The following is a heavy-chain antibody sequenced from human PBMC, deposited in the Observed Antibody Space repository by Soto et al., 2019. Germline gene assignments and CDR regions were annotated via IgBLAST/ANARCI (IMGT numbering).Heavy chain of an antibody. CDR3: AREGGIRYFDWLSPWDVHGAFDI. Sequence: ASVKVSCKASGYTFTSYGISWVRQAPGQGLEWMGWISAYNGNTNYAQKLQGRVTMTTDTSTSTAYMELRSLRSDDTAVYYCAREGGIRYFDWLSPWDVHGAFDIWGQGTMVTVSS. D-gene: IGHD3-9*01. J-gene: IGHJ3*02. CDR2: ISAYNGNT. V-gene: IGHV1-18*01. CDR1: GYTFTSYG.